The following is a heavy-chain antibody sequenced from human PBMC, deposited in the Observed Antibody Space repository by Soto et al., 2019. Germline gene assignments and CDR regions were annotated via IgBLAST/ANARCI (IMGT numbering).Heavy chain of an antibody. CDR1: GFTFSSYS. D-gene: IGHD3-22*01. Sequence: PGGSLRLSCAASGFTFSSYSMNWVRQAPGKGLEWVSSISSSSSYIYYADSVKGRFTISRDNAKNSLYLQMNSLRAEDTAVYYCARSPDYYDSSMGEFDYWGQGTLVTVSS. CDR2: ISSSSSYI. V-gene: IGHV3-21*01. J-gene: IGHJ4*02. CDR3: ARSPDYYDSSMGEFDY.